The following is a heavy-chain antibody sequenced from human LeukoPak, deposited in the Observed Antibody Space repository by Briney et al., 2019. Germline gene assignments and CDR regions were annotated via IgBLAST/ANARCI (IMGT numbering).Heavy chain of an antibody. CDR3: ASTTRQANYYYYGMDV. D-gene: IGHD1-14*01. Sequence: SETLSLTCAVYGGSFSGYCWSWIRQPPGKGLEWIGEINHSGSTNYNPSLKSRVTISVDTSKNQFPLKLSSVTAADTAVYYCASTTRQANYYYYGMDVWGQGTTVTVSS. V-gene: IGHV4-34*01. CDR1: GGSFSGYC. CDR2: INHSGST. J-gene: IGHJ6*02.